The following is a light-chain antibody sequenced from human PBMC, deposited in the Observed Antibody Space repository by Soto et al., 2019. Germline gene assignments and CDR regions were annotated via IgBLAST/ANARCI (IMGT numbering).Light chain of an antibody. CDR2: GAT. Sequence: QSVLTQPASVSGSPGQSITISCSGTRSDIGSYNYVAWYQQFPGKTPKLMIYGATRRPSGISNRFSGSKSGNTASLTISGLQAEDEADYYCCSFAGSNSWVFGGGTKLTVL. V-gene: IGLV2-23*01. J-gene: IGLJ3*02. CDR1: RSDIGSYNY. CDR3: CSFAGSNSWV.